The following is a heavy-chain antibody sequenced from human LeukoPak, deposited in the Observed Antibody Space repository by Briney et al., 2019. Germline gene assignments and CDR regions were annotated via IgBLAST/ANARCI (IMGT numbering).Heavy chain of an antibody. CDR3: ARHGNFEYFDY. Sequence: GGSLKISCKGSGYSFTSYWISWVRQMPGKGLEWMGRIDPSDSYTNYSPSFQGHVTLSADKSISTAYLQWSSLKASDTAMYYCARHGNFEYFDYWGQGTLVTVSS. CDR2: IDPSDSYT. D-gene: IGHD1-7*01. J-gene: IGHJ4*02. CDR1: GYSFTSYW. V-gene: IGHV5-10-1*01.